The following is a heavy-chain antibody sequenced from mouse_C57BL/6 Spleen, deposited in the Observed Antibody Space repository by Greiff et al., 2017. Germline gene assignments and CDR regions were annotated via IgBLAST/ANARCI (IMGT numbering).Heavy chain of an antibody. CDR3: TDYDYERGFAY. CDR2: IDPEDGDT. D-gene: IGHD2-4*01. V-gene: IGHV14-1*01. J-gene: IGHJ3*01. CDR1: GFNIKDYY. Sequence: EVQLQESGAELVRPGASVKLSCTASGFNIKDYYMHWVKQRPEQGLEWIGRIDPEDGDTEYAPKFQGKATMTADTTSNTAYLQLSSLTSEDTAVYYCTDYDYERGFAYWGQGTLVTVSA.